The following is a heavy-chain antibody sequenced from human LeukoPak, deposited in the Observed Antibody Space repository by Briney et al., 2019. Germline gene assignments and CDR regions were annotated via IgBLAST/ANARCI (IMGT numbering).Heavy chain of an antibody. V-gene: IGHV1-69*04. Sequence: ASVKVSCEASGGTFSSYAISWVRQAPGQGLEWMGRIIPIFGIANYAQKFQGRVTITADKSTSTAYMELSSLRSEDTAVYYCARASSHYYDSSGSPGGYWGQGTLVTVSS. CDR3: ARASSHYYDSSGSPGGY. D-gene: IGHD3-22*01. CDR2: IIPIFGIA. CDR1: GGTFSSYA. J-gene: IGHJ4*02.